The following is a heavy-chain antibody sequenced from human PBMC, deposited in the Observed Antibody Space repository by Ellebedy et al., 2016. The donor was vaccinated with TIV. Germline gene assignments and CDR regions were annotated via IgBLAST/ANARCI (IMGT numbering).Heavy chain of an antibody. CDR2: ISGSSNYS. CDR1: GFSFSDYY. V-gene: IGHV3-11*06. J-gene: IGHJ4*02. D-gene: IGHD1-26*01. Sequence: GGSLRLSCAASGFSFSDYYMSWIRQAPGKGLEWLGYISGSSNYSSYADSVKGRFTISRDYATNSLYLHMNSLRADDTAVYYCARAQNPGVGASTYWGQGTPVTVSS. CDR3: ARAQNPGVGASTY.